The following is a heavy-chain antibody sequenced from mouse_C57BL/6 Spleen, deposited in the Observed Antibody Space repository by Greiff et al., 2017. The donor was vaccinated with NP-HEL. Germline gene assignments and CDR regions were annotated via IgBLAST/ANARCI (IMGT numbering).Heavy chain of an antibody. Sequence: VQLQQSVAELVRPGASVKLSCTASGFYIKNTYMHWVKQRPEQGLEWIGRIDPANGNTKYAPKFQGKATITADTSSNTAYLQLSSLTSEDTAIYYCARGILDYFDYWGQGTTLTVSS. CDR2: IDPANGNT. V-gene: IGHV14-3*01. CDR1: GFYIKNTY. CDR3: ARGILDYFDY. J-gene: IGHJ2*01.